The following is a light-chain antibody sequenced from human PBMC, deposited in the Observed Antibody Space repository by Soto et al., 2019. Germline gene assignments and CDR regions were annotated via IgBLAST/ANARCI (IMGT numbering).Light chain of an antibody. Sequence: EIVLTQSPGTLSLSPGERATLSCRASQSVSRNSLAWHQQQPGQAPRLLIYGASSRATDIPDRFSGSGSGTYFTLIVSRLEPEDFAVYFCQQYGTSPPTCGPGTKVDIK. CDR1: QSVSRNS. V-gene: IGKV3-20*01. CDR3: QQYGTSPPT. CDR2: GAS. J-gene: IGKJ3*01.